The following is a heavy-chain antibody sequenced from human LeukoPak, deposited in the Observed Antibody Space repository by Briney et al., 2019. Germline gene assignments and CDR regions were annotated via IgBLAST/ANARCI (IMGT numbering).Heavy chain of an antibody. V-gene: IGHV3-33*01. CDR1: GFTFSSYG. D-gene: IGHD6-19*01. J-gene: IGHJ6*03. Sequence: GRSLRLSCAASGFTFSSYGMHWVRQAPGKGLEWVAVIWYDGSNKYYADSVKGRFTISRDNSKNTLYLQMNSLRAEDTAVYYCARYGYSSGWSRWRYYMDVWGKGTTVTVSS. CDR3: ARYGYSSGWSRWRYYMDV. CDR2: IWYDGSNK.